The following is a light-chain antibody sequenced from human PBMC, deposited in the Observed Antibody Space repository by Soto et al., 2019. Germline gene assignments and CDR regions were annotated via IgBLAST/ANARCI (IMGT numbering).Light chain of an antibody. CDR1: QDISND. Sequence: AIHLTLSPSSLSASVGYRITIACRASQDISNDLGWFQQKTGKAPKLLIYAASILQTGVPSRFSGSGSGSAFSLTITSLQTEDFATYYCLQDYSSPITFGQGTRLEIK. CDR3: LQDYSSPIT. V-gene: IGKV1-6*02. J-gene: IGKJ5*01. CDR2: AAS.